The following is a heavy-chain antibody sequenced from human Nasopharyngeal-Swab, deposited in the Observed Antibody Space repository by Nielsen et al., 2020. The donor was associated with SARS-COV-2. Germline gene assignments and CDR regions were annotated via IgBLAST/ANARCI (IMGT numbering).Heavy chain of an antibody. D-gene: IGHD2-15*01. Sequence: SETLSLTCAVYGGSFSAYYWSWIRQPPGKGLAWIGEINHSGSTNYNPSLKSRVTISIDTSKNQFSLKLSSVTAADTAVYYCARGGNCSGGSCYSKWRSIWYFDLWGRGTLVTVSS. CDR1: GGSFSAYY. J-gene: IGHJ2*01. CDR2: INHSGST. CDR3: ARGGNCSGGSCYSKWRSIWYFDL. V-gene: IGHV4-34*01.